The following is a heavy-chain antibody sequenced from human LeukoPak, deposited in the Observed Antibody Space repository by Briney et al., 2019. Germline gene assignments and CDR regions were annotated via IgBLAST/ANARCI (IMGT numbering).Heavy chain of an antibody. CDR3: ARINYSHRNHKYYMDV. J-gene: IGHJ6*03. V-gene: IGHV4-38-2*01. CDR2: ISDSWNT. Sequence: PSGTLSLTCAVSGYSIYSAYYRGWIRQPPGKGLEWIGIISDSWNTYYNPSLKSRVTFSVDPSKNQFSLKLSSVTAADTAVYYCARINYSHRNHKYYMDVWGKGTTVTVSS. CDR1: GYSIYSAYY. D-gene: IGHD1-14*01.